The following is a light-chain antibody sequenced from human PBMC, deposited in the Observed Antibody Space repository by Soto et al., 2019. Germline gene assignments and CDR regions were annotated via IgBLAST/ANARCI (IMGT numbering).Light chain of an antibody. CDR1: SSNIGAGYD. CDR3: QSYDSSLSGSV. CDR2: GNS. Sequence: QPVLTQPPSVSGAPGQRVTISCTGSSSNIGAGYDVHWYQQLPGTAPKLLIYGNSSRPSGVPDRFSGSKSGTSASLAITGLQAEAEADYYCQSYDSSLSGSVFGGGTKLTVL. V-gene: IGLV1-40*01. J-gene: IGLJ3*02.